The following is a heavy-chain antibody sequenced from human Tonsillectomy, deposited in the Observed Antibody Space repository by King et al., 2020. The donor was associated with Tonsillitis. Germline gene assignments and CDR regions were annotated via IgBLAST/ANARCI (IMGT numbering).Heavy chain of an antibody. CDR1: GDTFSTHA. J-gene: IGHJ4*02. CDR2: IIPLFNSA. V-gene: IGHV1-69*01. Sequence: VQLVESGAEVKKPGSSVKVSCKASGDTFSTHAISWVRQAPGQGLEWMGGIIPLFNSASYAQKFQGRVTITADESTSTVYMELYSLTSNDTAVYYCARDREGSSFHGELGYWGLGTLVTVSA. CDR3: ARDREGSSFHGELGY. D-gene: IGHD6-13*01.